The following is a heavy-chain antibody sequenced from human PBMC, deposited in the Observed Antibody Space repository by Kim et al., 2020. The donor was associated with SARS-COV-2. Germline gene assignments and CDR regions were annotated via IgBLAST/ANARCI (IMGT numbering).Heavy chain of an antibody. D-gene: IGHD3-10*01. V-gene: IGHV4-39*01. CDR3: ARHHILLWFGEPLVVWFDP. CDR2: IYYSGST. CDR1: GGSISSSSYY. Sequence: SETLSLTCTVSGGSISSSSYYWGWIRQPPGKGLEWIGSIYYSGSTYYNPSLKSRVTISVDTSKNQFSLKLSSVTAADTAVYYCARHHILLWFGEPLVVWFDPWGQGTLVTVSS. J-gene: IGHJ5*02.